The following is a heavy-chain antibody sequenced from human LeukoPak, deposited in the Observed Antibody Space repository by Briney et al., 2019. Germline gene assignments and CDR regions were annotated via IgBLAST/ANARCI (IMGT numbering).Heavy chain of an antibody. CDR2: NISGGTST. Sequence: GGSLRRSCSASRFTFSSYWRAWAREAPGEGRVGVSGNISGGTSTSYADSVKGRFTISRDNAKNTLYLQMNSVRAEDTAVYYCARAPRYSGSYYPFDYWGQGTLVTVSS. J-gene: IGHJ4*02. CDR3: ARAPRYSGSYYPFDY. CDR1: RFTFSSYW. V-gene: IGHV3-74*01. D-gene: IGHD1-26*01.